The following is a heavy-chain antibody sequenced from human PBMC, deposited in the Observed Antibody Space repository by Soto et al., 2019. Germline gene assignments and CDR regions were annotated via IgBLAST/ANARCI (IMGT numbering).Heavy chain of an antibody. J-gene: IGHJ4*02. CDR1: GGSFSGYY. D-gene: IGHD3-22*01. V-gene: IGHV4-34*01. Sequence: QVQLQQWGAGLLKPSETLSLTCAVYGGSFSGYYWSWIRQPPGKGLEWIGEINHSGSTNYNPSLKSRVTISVDTSKNQFSLKLSSVTAADTAVYYCARGFPYYYDSSGYVDYWGQGTLVTVSS. CDR2: INHSGST. CDR3: ARGFPYYYDSSGYVDY.